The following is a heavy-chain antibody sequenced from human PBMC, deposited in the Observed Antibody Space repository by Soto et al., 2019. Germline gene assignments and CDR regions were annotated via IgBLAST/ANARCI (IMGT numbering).Heavy chain of an antibody. CDR1: GFTFSKFA. V-gene: IGHV3-48*01. CDR2: ISSGGHDT. CDR3: GGEYYGESI. D-gene: IGHD3-10*01. Sequence: GGSLRLSCEGSGFTFSKFAMMWVRQAPGKGLEWVSKISSGGHDTYYVDSVKGRFTISRDNAGSSLQLQMNRLRGEDTAMYYCGGEYYGESIWAHRTMVTGSS. J-gene: IGHJ3*02.